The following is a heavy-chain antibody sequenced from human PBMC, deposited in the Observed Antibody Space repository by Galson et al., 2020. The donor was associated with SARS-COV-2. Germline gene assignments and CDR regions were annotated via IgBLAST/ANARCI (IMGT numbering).Heavy chain of an antibody. J-gene: IGHJ6*02. Sequence: SETLSLTCAVYGGSFSGYYWSWIRQPPGKGLEWIGEINHSGSTNYNPSLKSRVTISVDTSKNQFSLKLSSVTAADTAVYYCARGLRWLRYGMDVWGQGTTVTVSS. CDR3: ARGLRWLRYGMDV. V-gene: IGHV4-34*01. D-gene: IGHD5-12*01. CDR2: INHSGST. CDR1: GGSFSGYY.